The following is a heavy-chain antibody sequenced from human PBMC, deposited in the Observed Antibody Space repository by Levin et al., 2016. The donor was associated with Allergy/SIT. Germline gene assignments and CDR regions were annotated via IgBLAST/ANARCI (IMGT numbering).Heavy chain of an antibody. CDR3: ARNVVYSSGWYPFDY. V-gene: IGHV5-51*01. CDR2: IYPGDSDT. J-gene: IGHJ4*02. Sequence: GESLKISCKGSGYSFTSYWIGWVRQMPGKGLEWMGIIYPGDSDTRYSPSFQGQVTISADKSISTAYLQWSSLKASDTAMYYCARNVVYSSGWYPFDYWGQGTLVTVSS. CDR1: GYSFTSYW. D-gene: IGHD6-19*01.